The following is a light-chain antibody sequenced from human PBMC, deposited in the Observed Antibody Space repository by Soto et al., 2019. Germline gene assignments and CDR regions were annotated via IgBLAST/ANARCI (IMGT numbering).Light chain of an antibody. CDR3: SSCAGSNDGV. V-gene: IGLV2-8*01. J-gene: IGLJ3*02. Sequence: QSALTQPPSASGSPGQSVTISCTGTSSDVGGYNYVSWYLQHPGKAPKLMIYEVSKRPSGVPDRFSGSKSGNTASLTVSGLQTEDEADYYCSSCAGSNDGVFGGGTKLTVL. CDR1: SSDVGGYNY. CDR2: EVS.